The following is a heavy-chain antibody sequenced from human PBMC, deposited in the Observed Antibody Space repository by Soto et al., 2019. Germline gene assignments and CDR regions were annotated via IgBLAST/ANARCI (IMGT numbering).Heavy chain of an antibody. D-gene: IGHD2-15*01. Sequence: QVLLVESGGGVVQPGGSLTLSCAASGFTFSSYTIHWVRQAPGKGLEWVSVISYDGNNKHYAVSVEGRFTISRDNSNNKLFLQMNSLKAEDTAVYYCARDHKARFCNGGSCDFYHGMDVWGQGTTVTVSS. CDR1: GFTFSSYT. J-gene: IGHJ6*02. CDR3: ARDHKARFCNGGSCDFYHGMDV. CDR2: ISYDGNNK. V-gene: IGHV3-30-3*01.